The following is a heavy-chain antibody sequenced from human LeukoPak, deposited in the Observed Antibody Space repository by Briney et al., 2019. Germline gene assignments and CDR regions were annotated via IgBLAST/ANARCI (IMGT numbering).Heavy chain of an antibody. V-gene: IGHV1-2*02. J-gene: IGHJ4*02. CDR2: INPNSGGT. CDR3: ARDRGYCGGDCTRVGFDY. D-gene: IGHD2-21*02. CDR1: GYTFTGYY. Sequence: ASVKVSCKASGYTFTGYYMHWVRQAPRQGLEWMGWINPNSGGTNYAQKFQGRVTMTRDTSISTAYMELSRLRSDDTAVYYCARDRGYCGGDCTRVGFDYWGQGTLVTVSS.